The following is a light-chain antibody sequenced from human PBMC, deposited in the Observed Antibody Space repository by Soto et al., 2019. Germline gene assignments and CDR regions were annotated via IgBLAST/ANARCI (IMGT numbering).Light chain of an antibody. CDR2: AAS. CDR3: QHYKTWPLT. J-gene: IGKJ4*01. V-gene: IGKV3-20*01. Sequence: EIVLTQSPGTLSLSPGERATLSCRASQSVSSSYLGWYQQKPGQAPRLLIYAASSRASGIPDRFSGSGSGTDFTLTISRLEPEDFAVYYCQHYKTWPLTFGGGTRVEI. CDR1: QSVSSSY.